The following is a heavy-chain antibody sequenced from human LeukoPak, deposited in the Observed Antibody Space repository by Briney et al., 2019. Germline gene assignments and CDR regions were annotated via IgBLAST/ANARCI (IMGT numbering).Heavy chain of an antibody. D-gene: IGHD5-18*01. CDR1: GFTFSSYW. V-gene: IGHV3-74*01. CDR2: VNSDGFSA. J-gene: IGHJ6*02. Sequence: PGGSLRLSCAASGFTFSSYWMHWVRQVPGRGLVWVSRVNSDGFSASYADSVKGRFTISRDNAKNTLYLQMNSLRAEDTAVYYCAKDLSHGGYSYGYPYYYYYGMDVWGQGTTVTVSS. CDR3: AKDLSHGGYSYGYPYYYYYGMDV.